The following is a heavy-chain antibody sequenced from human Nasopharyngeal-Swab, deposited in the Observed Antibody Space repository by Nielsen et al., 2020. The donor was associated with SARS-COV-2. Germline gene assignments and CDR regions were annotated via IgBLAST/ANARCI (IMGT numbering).Heavy chain of an antibody. CDR3: ARVFRADQEYWYFDL. CDR1: GYTFTSYA. V-gene: IGHV1-3*01. Sequence: ASVKVSCKASGYTFTSYAMHWVRQAPGQRLEWMGWINAGNDNTKYSQKFQGRVTITRDTSASTAYMELSSLRSEDTAVYYCARVFRADQEYWYFDLWGRGTLVTVSS. J-gene: IGHJ2*01. CDR2: INAGNDNT. D-gene: IGHD2-2*01.